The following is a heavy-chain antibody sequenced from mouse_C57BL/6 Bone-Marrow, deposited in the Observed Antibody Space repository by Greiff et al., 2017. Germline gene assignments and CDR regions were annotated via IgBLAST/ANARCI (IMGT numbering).Heavy chain of an antibody. Sequence: EVMLVESGPVLVKPGASVKMSCKASGYTFTDYYMNWVKQSHGKSLEWIGVINPYNGGTSYNQKFKGKATLTVDKSSSTAYMELNSLTSEDSAVYYCATYDGYRDFDYWGQGTTLTVSS. CDR2: INPYNGGT. CDR3: ATYDGYRDFDY. V-gene: IGHV1-19*01. D-gene: IGHD2-3*01. CDR1: GYTFTDYY. J-gene: IGHJ2*01.